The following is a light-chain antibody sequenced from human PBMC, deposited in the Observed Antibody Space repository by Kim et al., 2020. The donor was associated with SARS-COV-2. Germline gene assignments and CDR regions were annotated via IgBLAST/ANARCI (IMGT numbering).Light chain of an antibody. CDR2: LISDGSH. Sequence: SVKLTCTLSSGHSSYAIAWHQQQPEKGPRYLMKLISDGSHSKGDGIPDRFSGSSSGAVRYLTISSLQSEDEADYYCQTWGTGIHWVFGGGTKLTVL. V-gene: IGLV4-69*01. J-gene: IGLJ3*02. CDR1: SGHSSYA. CDR3: QTWGTGIHWV.